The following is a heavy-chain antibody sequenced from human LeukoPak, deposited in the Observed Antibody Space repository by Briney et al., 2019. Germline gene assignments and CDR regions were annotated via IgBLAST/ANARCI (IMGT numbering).Heavy chain of an antibody. V-gene: IGHV3-30-3*01. Sequence: GGSLRLSCAASGFAFSSYAMHWVRQAPGKGLEWVAFISYDGSSIYYADSVKGRFTIPRDNSKNTLYLQMNSLRAEDTAVYFCARDQPGTYTLSGAWGQGTLVTVSS. J-gene: IGHJ5*02. CDR3: ARDQPGTYTLSGA. CDR2: ISYDGSSI. D-gene: IGHD1-14*01. CDR1: GFAFSSYA.